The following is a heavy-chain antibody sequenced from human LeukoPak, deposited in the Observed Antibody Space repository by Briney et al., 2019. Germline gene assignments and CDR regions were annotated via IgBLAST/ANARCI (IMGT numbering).Heavy chain of an antibody. J-gene: IGHJ4*02. CDR3: ARSPRVAAAGYYLDY. CDR1: GFTFSSYS. V-gene: IGHV3-21*01. Sequence: GGSLRLSCAASGFTFSSYSMNWVRQAPGKGLEWVSSISSSSSYIYYADSVKGRFTISRDNAKNSLYLQMNSLRAEDTAVYYCARSPRVAAAGYYLDYWGQGTLVTVSS. D-gene: IGHD6-13*01. CDR2: ISSSSSYI.